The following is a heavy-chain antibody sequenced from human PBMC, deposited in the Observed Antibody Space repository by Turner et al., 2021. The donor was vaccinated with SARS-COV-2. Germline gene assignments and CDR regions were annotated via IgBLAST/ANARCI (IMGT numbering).Heavy chain of an antibody. J-gene: IGHJ3*02. CDR2: MKSGGST. Sequence: EVPLVESGGGSIQPWGSLRLYCAASGFTISSNYMSWVRQGPGKGLEWVSVMKSGGSTYNADTVKGRFTISRDNSKNTLYLKMNSLRAEDTAVYYCARGYSSGGYQRGAFDIWGQGTMVTVSS. D-gene: IGHD6-19*01. V-gene: IGHV3-53*01. CDR1: GFTISSNY. CDR3: ARGYSSGGYQRGAFDI.